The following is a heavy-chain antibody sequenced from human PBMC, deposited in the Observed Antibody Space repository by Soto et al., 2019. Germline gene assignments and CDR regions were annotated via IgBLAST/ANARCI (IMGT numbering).Heavy chain of an antibody. V-gene: IGHV2-5*02. J-gene: IGHJ5*01. CDR2: IYGDDDK. D-gene: IGHD6-13*01. Sequence: QITLNESGPALVKPTQTLTVTCTFSGFSLTTSGVGVHWIRQSPGKALEWLAVIYGDDDKRYNPSLETTLTVTKDTSTHQVVLTMPNMAPADTATYFCAHNPSSSTNWYIRDDWFDSWGQGTLVTVSS. CDR1: GFSLTTSGVG. CDR3: AHNPSSSTNWYIRDDWFDS.